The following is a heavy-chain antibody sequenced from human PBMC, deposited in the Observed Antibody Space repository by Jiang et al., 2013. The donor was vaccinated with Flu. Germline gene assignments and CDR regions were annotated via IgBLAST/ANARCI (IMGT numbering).Heavy chain of an antibody. V-gene: IGHV1-3*01. Sequence: SGAEVKKPGASVKVSCKASGYTFTSYAMHWVRQAPGQRLEWMGWINAGNGNTKYSQKFQGRVTITRDTSASTAYMELSSLRSEDTAVYYCASCSLGGGSCYYFDLLGPGNPGHRLL. CDR2: INAGNGNT. D-gene: IGHD2-15*01. J-gene: IGHJ4*02. CDR1: GYTFTSYA. CDR3: ASCSLGGGSCYYFDL.